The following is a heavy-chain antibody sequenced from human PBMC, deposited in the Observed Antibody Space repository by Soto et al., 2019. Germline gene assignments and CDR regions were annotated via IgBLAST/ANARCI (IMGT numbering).Heavy chain of an antibody. Sequence: PGGSLRLSCAASGFTFSSYSMNWVRQAPGKGPEWVSSISSSSSYIYYADSVKGRFTISRDNAKNSLYLQMNSLRAEDTAVYYCARDLTGYCSGGSCYSAWFDPWGQGTLVTVSS. CDR3: ARDLTGYCSGGSCYSAWFDP. J-gene: IGHJ5*02. V-gene: IGHV3-21*01. CDR2: ISSSSSYI. CDR1: GFTFSSYS. D-gene: IGHD2-15*01.